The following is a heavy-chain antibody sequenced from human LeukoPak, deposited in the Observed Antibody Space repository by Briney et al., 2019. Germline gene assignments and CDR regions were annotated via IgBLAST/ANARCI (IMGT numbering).Heavy chain of an antibody. V-gene: IGHV1-2*02. D-gene: IGHD1-7*01. CDR2: INPNTGGT. J-gene: IGHJ4*02. CDR1: GYTYTGYD. Sequence: ASVKVSCKASGYTYTGYDMHWVRQAPGQGVEWMGWINPNTGGTNYAQKFQGRVTMTRDTSISTGYMELSSLTSDDTAVYYCARSYTTGTTPFDYWGQGTLVTVSS. CDR3: ARSYTTGTTPFDY.